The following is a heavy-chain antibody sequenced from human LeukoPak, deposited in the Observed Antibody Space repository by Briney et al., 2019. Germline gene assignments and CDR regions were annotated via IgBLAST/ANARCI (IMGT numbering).Heavy chain of an antibody. D-gene: IGHD1-26*01. CDR1: GFTFSGSD. V-gene: IGHV3-23*01. CDR3: AKSLGATRGYFDY. Sequence: GSLRLSCAASGFTFSGSDMVWVRQAPGKGLEWVSAISGSGRSSYYADSVKGRSTFSRDNSKNTLYLQMNSLRAEDTAVYYCAKSLGATRGYFDYWGQGTLVTVSS. J-gene: IGHJ4*02. CDR2: ISGSGRSS.